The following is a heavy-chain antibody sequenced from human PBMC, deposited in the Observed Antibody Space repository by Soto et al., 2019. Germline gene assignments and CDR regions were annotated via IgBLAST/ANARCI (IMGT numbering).Heavy chain of an antibody. CDR2: IYYSGST. CDR3: ARVWGGAFDI. V-gene: IGHV4-59*01. J-gene: IGHJ3*02. CDR1: GGSISSYY. D-gene: IGHD3-10*01. Sequence: ETLSLTCTVSGGSISSYYWSWIRQPPGKGLEWIGYIYYSGSTNYNPSLKSRVTISVDTSKNQFFLKLSSVTAADTAVYYCARVWGGAFDIWGQGTMVTVSS.